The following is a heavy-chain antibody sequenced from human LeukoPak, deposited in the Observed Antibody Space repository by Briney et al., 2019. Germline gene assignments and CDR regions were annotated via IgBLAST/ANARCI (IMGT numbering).Heavy chain of an antibody. CDR2: ISGSGSST. CDR1: GFTFSNYA. V-gene: IGHV3-23*01. Sequence: GGSLRLSCAAPGFTFSNYAMNWVRQAPGKGLEWVSFISGSGSSTHYADSVKGRFIISRDNSNNTLYLQINSLRAEDTAAYYCAKGAQYDFWSGYTLEYFDVWGRGTLVTVSS. CDR3: AKGAQYDFWSGYTLEYFDV. J-gene: IGHJ4*02. D-gene: IGHD3-3*01.